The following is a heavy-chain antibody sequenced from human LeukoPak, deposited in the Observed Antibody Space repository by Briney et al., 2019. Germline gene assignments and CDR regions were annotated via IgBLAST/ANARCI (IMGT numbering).Heavy chain of an antibody. J-gene: IGHJ4*02. CDR3: ARDIELSC. D-gene: IGHD1-26*01. V-gene: IGHV3-23*01. CDR1: AFTFSDSA. Sequence: GRSLRLSCEASAFTFSDSAMSWVRQASGRWLEWVSLISASGGNSYYADSVKGRFTVSRDSSKNTLHLQMNSLRAEDTAVYYCARDIELSCWGQGTLVTVSS. CDR2: ISASGGNS.